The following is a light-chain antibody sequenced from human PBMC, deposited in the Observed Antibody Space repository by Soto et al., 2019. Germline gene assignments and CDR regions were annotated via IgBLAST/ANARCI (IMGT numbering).Light chain of an antibody. V-gene: IGLV2-23*01. CDR2: EGS. CDR3: CSYAGSRNYV. J-gene: IGLJ1*01. CDR1: SSDVGSYNL. Sequence: QSVLTQPASVSGSPGQSITISCTGTSSDVGSYNLVSWYQQHPGKATKLMIYEGSKRPSGVSNHFSGSKSDNTAYQKISGLQAEDEADYYCCSYAGSRNYVFGTGTKVTVL.